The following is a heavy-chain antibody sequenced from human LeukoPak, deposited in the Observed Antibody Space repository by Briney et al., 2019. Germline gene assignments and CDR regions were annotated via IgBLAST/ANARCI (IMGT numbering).Heavy chain of an antibody. Sequence: PSETLSLTCTASGASVSSFYWSWIRQPPGRGLERIGYIYNSGSTNYNPSLKSRVAMSVDTSKNQISLKLSSVTAADTAVYYCARRLVVSGAHTFDIWGQGTMVTVSS. V-gene: IGHV4-59*08. J-gene: IGHJ3*02. D-gene: IGHD2-2*01. CDR1: GASVSSFY. CDR2: IYNSGST. CDR3: ARRLVVSGAHTFDI.